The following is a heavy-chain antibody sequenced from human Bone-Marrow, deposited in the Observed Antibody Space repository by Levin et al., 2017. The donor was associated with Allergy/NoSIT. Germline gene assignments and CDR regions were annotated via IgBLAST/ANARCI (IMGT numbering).Heavy chain of an antibody. Sequence: TLSLTCTFSGFSFTTSGEVGVVWIRQPPGKALEWLALIYWDDDKRYSPSLRNRLTITKYPSTNQVVLSMTNIHPVDTATYYCARIFSSPSLPGVDWFDPWGQGTLVTVSS. J-gene: IGHJ5*02. CDR2: IYWDDDK. D-gene: IGHD2-8*01. CDR3: ARIFSSPSLPGVDWFDP. V-gene: IGHV2-5*02. CDR1: GFSFTTSGEVG.